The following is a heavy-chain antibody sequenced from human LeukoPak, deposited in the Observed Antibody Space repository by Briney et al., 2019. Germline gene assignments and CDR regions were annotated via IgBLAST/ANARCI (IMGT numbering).Heavy chain of an antibody. CDR2: IIPIFGRA. Sequence: AAVKVSCKASGGTFISYAISWVRQAPGQGLEWMGGIIPIFGRANYAQKVQGRGTITADKSTSTAYMELSSLRSEDTAVYYCARDRVGRGWFDPWGQGTLVTVSS. V-gene: IGHV1-69*06. CDR3: ARDRVGRGWFDP. J-gene: IGHJ5*02. CDR1: GGTFISYA. D-gene: IGHD1-26*01.